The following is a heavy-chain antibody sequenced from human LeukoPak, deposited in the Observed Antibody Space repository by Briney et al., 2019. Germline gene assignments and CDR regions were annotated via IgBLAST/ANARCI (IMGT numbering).Heavy chain of an antibody. V-gene: IGHV3-7*03. CDR1: AFIFSGHW. CDR2: IKEDGSER. CDR3: ARTYYYDSSRKYYFDY. D-gene: IGHD3-22*01. J-gene: IGHJ4*02. Sequence: PGGSLRLSCEGSAFIFSGHWMNWVRQTPGKGLEWVASIKEDGSERQYVDSVKGRFSISRDNTKGSLFLQLNSLRAEDTAVYYCARTYYYDSSRKYYFDYWGQGTLVTVSS.